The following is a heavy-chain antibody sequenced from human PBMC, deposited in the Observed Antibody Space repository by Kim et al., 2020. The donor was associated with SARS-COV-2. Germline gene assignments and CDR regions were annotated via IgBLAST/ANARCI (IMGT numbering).Heavy chain of an antibody. CDR2: IYYSGST. V-gene: IGHV4-59*01. Sequence: SETLSLTCTVSGGSISSYYWSWIRQPPGKGLEWIGYIYYSGSTNYNPSLKSRVTISVDTSKNQFSLKLSSVTAADTAVYYCARGWYFDLWGRGTLVTVSS. J-gene: IGHJ2*01. CDR3: ARGWYFDL. CDR1: GGSISSYY.